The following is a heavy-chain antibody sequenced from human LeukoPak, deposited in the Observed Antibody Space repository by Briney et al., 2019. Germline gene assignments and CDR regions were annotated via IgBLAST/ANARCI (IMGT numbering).Heavy chain of an antibody. J-gene: IGHJ3*02. CDR3: AKSWARYSSGYYSVDI. V-gene: IGHV3-23*01. Sequence: GGSLRLSCAASGFTFSSYAMSSVRQAPGKGLEWVSAISGSGGSTYYADSVKGRFTISRDNSENTLYLQVNSLRAEDTAVYYCAKSWARYSSGYYSVDIWGQGTMVTVSS. CDR1: GFTFSSYA. CDR2: ISGSGGST. D-gene: IGHD3-22*01.